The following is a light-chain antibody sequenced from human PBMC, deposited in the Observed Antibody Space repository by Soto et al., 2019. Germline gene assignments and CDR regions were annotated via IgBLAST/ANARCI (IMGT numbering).Light chain of an antibody. V-gene: IGKV1-5*01. CDR1: QSLISW. J-gene: IGKJ4*01. CDR2: AAS. CDR3: QQYYSYPLT. Sequence: DIQMPQPPSTLSASVGSRVTITCRASQSLISWLAWYQQKPGKAPKLLIYAASTLQGVVPSRFSGSGSGTDFTLTSSCLQSEDFATYYCQQYYSYPLTFGGGTKVDIK.